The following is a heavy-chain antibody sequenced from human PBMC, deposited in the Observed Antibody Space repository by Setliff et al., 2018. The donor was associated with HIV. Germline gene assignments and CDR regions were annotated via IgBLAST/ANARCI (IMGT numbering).Heavy chain of an antibody. CDR3: AREPHELRYFDWLLYPAYYYYGMDV. J-gene: IGHJ6*02. V-gene: IGHV3-7*01. CDR2: IKYDGSEK. D-gene: IGHD3-9*01. CDR1: GGSFSGYC. Sequence: PSETLSLTCAVYGGSFSGYCWSWIRQPPGKGLEWVANIKYDGSEKYYVGSVKGRFTISRDNAKNSLYLQMNSLRAEDTAVYYCAREPHELRYFDWLLYPAYYYYGMDVWGQGTTVTVSS.